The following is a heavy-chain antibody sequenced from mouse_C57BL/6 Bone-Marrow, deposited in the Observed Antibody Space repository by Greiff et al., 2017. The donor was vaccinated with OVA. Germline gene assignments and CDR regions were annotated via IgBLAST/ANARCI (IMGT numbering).Heavy chain of an antibody. Sequence: QVQLQQPGAELVKPGASVKLSCKASGYTFTSYWMQWVKQRPGQGLEWIGEIDPSDSYTNYNQTFKGKATLTVDTSSSTSYMQLSSLTSEDSAIYYCARDPYGDWYFDVWGTGTTVTVSS. CDR2: IDPSDSYT. J-gene: IGHJ1*03. D-gene: IGHD1-1*01. CDR3: ARDPYGDWYFDV. CDR1: GYTFTSYW. V-gene: IGHV1-50*01.